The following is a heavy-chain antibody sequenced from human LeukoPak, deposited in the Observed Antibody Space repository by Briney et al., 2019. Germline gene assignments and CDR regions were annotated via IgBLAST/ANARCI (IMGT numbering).Heavy chain of an antibody. Sequence: SETLSLTCTVSGGPISSSNYYWVWIRQPPGKGLECIGSIYYTGSTYYNPSLKSRVTISVDTSKNQFSLKLSSVTAADTAVYYCARDPRDGAFDIWGQGTMVTVSS. J-gene: IGHJ3*02. CDR1: GGPISSSNYY. D-gene: IGHD5-24*01. CDR3: ARDPRDGAFDI. V-gene: IGHV4-39*07. CDR2: IYYTGST.